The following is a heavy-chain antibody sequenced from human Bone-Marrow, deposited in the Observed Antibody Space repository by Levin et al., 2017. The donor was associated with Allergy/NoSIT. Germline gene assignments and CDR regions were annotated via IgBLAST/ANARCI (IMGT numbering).Heavy chain of an antibody. Sequence: LSLPCAASEFIFSAYAMTWVRQYPGKGLEWVSAISESGDNTFYADSLKGRFTISRDNSKDTLYLQMNSLRVEDTAVYYCTRGGLKEGYDYWGQGTLVTVSS. V-gene: IGHV3-23*01. CDR3: TRGGLKEGYDY. D-gene: IGHD5-12*01. CDR2: ISESGDNT. J-gene: IGHJ4*02. CDR1: EFIFSAYA.